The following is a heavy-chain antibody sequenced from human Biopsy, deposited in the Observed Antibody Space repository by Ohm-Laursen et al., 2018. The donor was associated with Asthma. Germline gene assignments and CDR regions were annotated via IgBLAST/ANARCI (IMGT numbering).Heavy chain of an antibody. V-gene: IGHV3-64D*08. CDR1: GFTFSSYS. CDR3: VKDHSAGYYYFDD. CDR2: IATDGSNK. Sequence: SLSLSRTAPGFTFSSYSMHWVRQAPGRGPEYVSFIATDGSNKFYADSVKGRFTVSRDNSKHTLYLHMTGLRADDAGVYYCVKDHSAGYYYFDDWGQGAQVTVSS. J-gene: IGHJ4*02. D-gene: IGHD2-21*01.